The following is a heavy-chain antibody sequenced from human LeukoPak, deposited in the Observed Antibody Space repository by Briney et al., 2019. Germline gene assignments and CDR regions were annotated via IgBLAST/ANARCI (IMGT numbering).Heavy chain of an antibody. D-gene: IGHD4-17*01. Sequence: GGSLRLSCAASGFTFSSYEMNWVRQAPGKGLEWVSLIYTGGSTYYADSVKGRFSISRDTSKNTLYLQMNSLRAEDTAVYYCARDPPGDAVTTPAPDDWGQGALVTVSS. CDR1: GFTFSSYE. V-gene: IGHV3-66*01. J-gene: IGHJ4*02. CDR3: ARDPPGDAVTTPAPDD. CDR2: IYTGGST.